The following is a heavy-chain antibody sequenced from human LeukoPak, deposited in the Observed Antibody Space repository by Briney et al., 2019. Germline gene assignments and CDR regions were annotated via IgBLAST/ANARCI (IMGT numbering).Heavy chain of an antibody. CDR3: AGASVSGTPPYYYYYMDV. D-gene: IGHD1-26*01. CDR1: GFTFSSYS. CDR2: ISSSSSYI. Sequence: PGGSLRLSCAASGFTFSSYSMNWVRQAPGKGLEWVSSISSSSSYIYYANSVKGRFTISRDNAKNSLYLQMNSLRAEDTAVYYCAGASVSGTPPYYYYYMDVWGKGTTVTVSS. J-gene: IGHJ6*03. V-gene: IGHV3-21*01.